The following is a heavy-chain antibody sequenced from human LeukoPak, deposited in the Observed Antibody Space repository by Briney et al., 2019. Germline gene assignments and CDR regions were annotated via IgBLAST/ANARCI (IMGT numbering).Heavy chain of an antibody. CDR2: IYYSGST. CDR3: ARGCSSTSCHPRRAFDI. J-gene: IGHJ3*02. D-gene: IGHD2-2*01. CDR1: GGSISSGDYY. Sequence: SETLSLTCTVSGGSISSGDYYWSWIRQPPGKGLEWIGYIYYSGSTYYNPSLKSRVTISVDTSKSQFSLKLSSVTAADTAVYYCARGCSSTSCHPRRAFDIWGQGTMVTVSS. V-gene: IGHV4-30-4*08.